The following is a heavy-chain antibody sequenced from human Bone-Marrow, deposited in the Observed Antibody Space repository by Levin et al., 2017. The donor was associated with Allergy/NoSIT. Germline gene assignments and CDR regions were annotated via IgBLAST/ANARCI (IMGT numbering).Heavy chain of an antibody. CDR3: ARGPENDFWSGYYYYHMDV. CDR2: ISSSSSYI. CDR1: GFTFSNYS. J-gene: IGHJ6*03. D-gene: IGHD3-3*01. V-gene: IGHV3-21*01. Sequence: PGGSLRLSCAASGFTFSNYSMNWVRQAPGKGLEWVSSISSSSSYIYYADSVKGRFTISRDNAKNSLYLQMNSLRAEDTAVYYCARGPENDFWSGYYYYHMDVWGKGTTVTVSS.